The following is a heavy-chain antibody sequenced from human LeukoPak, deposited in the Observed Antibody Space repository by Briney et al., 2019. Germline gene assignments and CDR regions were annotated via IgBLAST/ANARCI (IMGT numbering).Heavy chain of an antibody. CDR1: GFTFSSYA. D-gene: IGHD6-19*01. CDR3: VRESTLEVTGSDAFDI. J-gene: IGHJ3*02. CDR2: ISGSGGST. V-gene: IGHV3-23*01. Sequence: GSLRLSCAASGFTFSSYAMSWVRQAPGKGLEWVSAISGSGGSTYYADSVKGRFTISRDNSKNTLYLQMNSLRAEDTAVYYCVRESTLEVTGSDAFDIWGQGTKVIVSS.